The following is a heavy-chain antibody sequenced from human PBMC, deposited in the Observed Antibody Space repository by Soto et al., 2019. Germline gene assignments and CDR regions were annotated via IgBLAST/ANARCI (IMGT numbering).Heavy chain of an antibody. CDR1: GSTISTYY. CDR3: ARGGWRHIDY. J-gene: IGHJ4*02. V-gene: IGHV4-59*08. CDR2: IYYSGST. Sequence: PSETLSLTCTFSGSTISTYYWSWIRQPPGKGLEWIGYIYYSGSTNYNPSLKSRVTISVDTSKNQFSLKLSFVTAADTAVYYCARGGWRHIDYWGQGTLVTVS. D-gene: IGHD3-3*01.